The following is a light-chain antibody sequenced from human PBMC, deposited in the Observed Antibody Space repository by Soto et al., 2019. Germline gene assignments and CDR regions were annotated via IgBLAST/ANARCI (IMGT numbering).Light chain of an antibody. J-gene: IGKJ1*01. V-gene: IGKV1-27*01. CDR2: AAS. Sequence: DIQMTQSPSSLSASVGDRVTITGRASQGSIDYLAWYQQKPGKAPELLIYAASTLHPGVPSRFSDGGSGTDLTVTIGSLQAEDVATYYCQKYDTAPQTFGPGTRVDIK. CDR3: QKYDTAPQT. CDR1: QGSIDY.